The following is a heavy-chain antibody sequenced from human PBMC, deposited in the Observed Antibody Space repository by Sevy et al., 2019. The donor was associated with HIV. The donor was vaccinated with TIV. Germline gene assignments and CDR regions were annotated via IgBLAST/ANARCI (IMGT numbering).Heavy chain of an antibody. CDR2: IKQDGSEK. V-gene: IGHV3-7*01. Sequence: GGSLRLSCAASGFTFSNYWMSWVRQAPGKGLEWVANIKQDGSEKYYVDSVKGRFTISRDNAKNSLSLQMNSLRAGDTAMYHCARDKGQGWFDPWGQGTLVTVSS. CDR3: ARDKGQGWFDP. CDR1: GFTFSNYW. J-gene: IGHJ5*02.